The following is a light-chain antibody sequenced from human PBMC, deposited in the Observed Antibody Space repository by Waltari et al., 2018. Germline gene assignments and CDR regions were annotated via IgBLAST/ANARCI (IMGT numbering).Light chain of an antibody. CDR1: HSVNWY. CDR2: DAS. CDR3: QQRRNWPLT. Sequence: EIVLTQSPATLSLSPGDIATISCRASHSVNWYLAWYQQRPGQAPRLLIYDASNRATGIPARFSGSGSGTDFTLTISSLQPEDSAVYYCQQRRNWPLTFGGGTKVEIK. V-gene: IGKV3-11*01. J-gene: IGKJ4*01.